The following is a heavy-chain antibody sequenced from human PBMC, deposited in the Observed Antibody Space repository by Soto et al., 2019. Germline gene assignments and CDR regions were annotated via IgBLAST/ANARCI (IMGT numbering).Heavy chain of an antibody. CDR2: INYSGST. V-gene: IGHV4-39*02. J-gene: IGHJ1*01. Sequence: QLQLQESGPGLVKPSETLSLTCTVSGGSLSSSSYYWGWIRQPPGKGLEWIGSINYSGSTSYNPSLKSRGPLSVDTSKHHFSLKLISVPAADTSVYYCARPPSVYSSGYLVGGSTVGIEYFQHWGQGTLVTFSS. CDR1: GGSLSSSSYY. CDR3: ARPPSVYSSGYLVGGSTVGIEYFQH. D-gene: IGHD3-22*01.